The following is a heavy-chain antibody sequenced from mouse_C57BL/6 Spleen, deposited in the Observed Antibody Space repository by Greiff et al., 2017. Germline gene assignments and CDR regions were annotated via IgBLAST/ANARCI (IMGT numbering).Heavy chain of an antibody. J-gene: IGHJ2*01. V-gene: IGHV1-64*01. Sequence: VQLQQPGAELVKPGASVTLSCKASGYTFTSYWMHWVKQRPGQGLEWIGMIHPNSGSTNYNEKFKSKATVTVDNSSSTAYMQLNSLTSVDSAVYYCASTAELGPLFNYWGQGTTLTVSS. CDR3: ASTAELGPLFNY. CDR1: GYTFTSYW. D-gene: IGHD1-2*01. CDR2: IHPNSGST.